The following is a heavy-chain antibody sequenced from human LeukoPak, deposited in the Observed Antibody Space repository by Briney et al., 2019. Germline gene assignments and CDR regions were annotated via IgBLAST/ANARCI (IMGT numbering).Heavy chain of an antibody. J-gene: IGHJ3*02. D-gene: IGHD4-17*01. V-gene: IGHV3-23*01. CDR2: ISVSCGRT. CDR1: GFTFNSHA. Sequence: PGGSLRLSCAASGFTFNSHAMSWVRQAPGKGLEWVSGISVSCGRTDYADSVKRRFTISRDNAKNSLYLPMNSLRAEDTAVYYCRARVVQSLYGADAFDIWGQRTMVTVSS. CDR3: RARVVQSLYGADAFDI.